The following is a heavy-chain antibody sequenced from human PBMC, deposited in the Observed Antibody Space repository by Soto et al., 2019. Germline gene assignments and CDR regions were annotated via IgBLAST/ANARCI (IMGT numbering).Heavy chain of an antibody. CDR1: GFTFSSYG. D-gene: IGHD2-15*01. Sequence: QVQLVESGGGVVQPGRSLRLSCAASGFTFSSYGMHWVRQAPGKGLEWVAVITYDGSNNYYAHSVKGRFTISRDNSKNTLYLQMSSLRAEDTAVYYCAKERIARVVVAPYDFWGPGTLVTVSS. CDR3: AKERIARVVVAPYDF. V-gene: IGHV3-30*18. CDR2: ITYDGSNN. J-gene: IGHJ4*02.